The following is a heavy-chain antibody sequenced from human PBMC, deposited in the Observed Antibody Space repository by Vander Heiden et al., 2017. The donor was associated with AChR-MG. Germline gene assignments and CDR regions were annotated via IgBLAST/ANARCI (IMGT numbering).Heavy chain of an antibody. CDR3: ARGQYYYDSSGYYRVPYFDY. CDR2: IYPGDSDT. D-gene: IGHD3-22*01. J-gene: IGHJ4*02. V-gene: IGHV5-51*01. CDR1: GYSFTSYW. Sequence: EVQLVQSGAEVKKPGESLKISCKGSGYSFTSYWIGWVLQMPGKGLEWMGIIYPGDSDTRYSPSFQGQVTISADKSISTAYLQWSSLKASDTAMYYCARGQYYYDSSGYYRVPYFDYWGQGTLVTVSS.